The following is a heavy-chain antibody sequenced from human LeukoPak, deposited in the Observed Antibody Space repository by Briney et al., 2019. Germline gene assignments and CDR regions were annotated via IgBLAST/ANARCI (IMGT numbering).Heavy chain of an antibody. CDR3: ARDMYSSGYYDY. J-gene: IGHJ4*02. CDR2: TYTSGST. D-gene: IGHD6-19*01. CDR1: GPSISGYY. Sequence: SETLSLICTVSGPSISGYYWSWIRQPAGKGLEWIGRTYTSGSTNYNPSLKSRVTMSVDTSKNQFSLKLSSVTAADTAVYYCARDMYSSGYYDYWGQGTLVTVSS. V-gene: IGHV4-4*07.